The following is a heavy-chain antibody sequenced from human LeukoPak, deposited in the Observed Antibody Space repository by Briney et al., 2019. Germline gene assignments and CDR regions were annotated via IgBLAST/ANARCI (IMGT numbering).Heavy chain of an antibody. Sequence: ASVKVSCKASGYTFTSYAMNWVRQAPGQGLEWMGGIIPIFGTANYAQKFQGRVTITADESTSTAYMELSSLRSEDTAVYYCARNNYYDSSGYPRGGAFDIWGQGTMVTVSS. V-gene: IGHV1-69*13. CDR1: GYTFTSYA. CDR2: IIPIFGTA. J-gene: IGHJ3*02. D-gene: IGHD3-22*01. CDR3: ARNNYYDSSGYPRGGAFDI.